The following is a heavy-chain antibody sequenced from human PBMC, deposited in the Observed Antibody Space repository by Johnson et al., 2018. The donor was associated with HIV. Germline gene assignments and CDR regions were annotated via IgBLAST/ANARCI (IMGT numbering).Heavy chain of an antibody. Sequence: QVQLVESGGGVVQPGRSLRLSCAASGFTFSSYAMHWVRQAPGKGLEWVALISYDGSNKYHADSVKGRFTISRDNSKNTLYLQMNSLRIEDTAVYYCASVDTAMVDTFDIWGQGTMVTVSS. V-gene: IGHV3-30*04. CDR3: ASVDTAMVDTFDI. J-gene: IGHJ3*02. CDR1: GFTFSSYA. CDR2: ISYDGSNK. D-gene: IGHD5-18*01.